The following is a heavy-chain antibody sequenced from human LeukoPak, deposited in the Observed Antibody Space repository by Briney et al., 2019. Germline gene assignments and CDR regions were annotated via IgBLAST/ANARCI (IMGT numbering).Heavy chain of an antibody. CDR1: GYTFTSYD. Sequence: ASVKVSCKASGYTFTSYDINWVRQATGQGLEWMGWMNPNSGNTGYAQKFQGRVTITRNTSISTAYMELSSLRSEDTAVYYCARGQWAMTGYYRVSDYWGQGTLVTVSS. D-gene: IGHD3-9*01. J-gene: IGHJ4*02. CDR3: ARGQWAMTGYYRVSDY. V-gene: IGHV1-8*03. CDR2: MNPNSGNT.